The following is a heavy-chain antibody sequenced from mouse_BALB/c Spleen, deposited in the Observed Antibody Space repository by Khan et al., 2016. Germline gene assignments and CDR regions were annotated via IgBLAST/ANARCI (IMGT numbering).Heavy chain of an antibody. Sequence: EVELVESGGGLVKPGGSLKLSCAASGFTFSSYAMSWVRQTPEKRLEWVASISSGGNTFYPDSLKGRFTISRDNARNLLYLQMSSLRSEDTAMYYWTRGVTTVVDYFDYWGQGTTLTVSS. V-gene: IGHV5-6-5*01. CDR3: TRGVTTVVDYFDY. CDR1: GFTFSSYA. CDR2: ISSGGNT. D-gene: IGHD1-1*01. J-gene: IGHJ2*01.